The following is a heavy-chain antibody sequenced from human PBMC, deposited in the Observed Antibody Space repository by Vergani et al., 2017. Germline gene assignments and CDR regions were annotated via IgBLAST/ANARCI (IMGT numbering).Heavy chain of an antibody. V-gene: IGHV3-7*01. J-gene: IGHJ1*01. CDR3: ARISGGSAPYLHY. CDR2: IKRDGTET. CDR1: GFTFGAYY. Sequence: EVHLEESGGGLVQPGGSLRLSCAASGFTFGAYYMAWIRLAPGKGLDWVASIKRDGTETFYVDSVKGRFTISRDNAKTTLYLQMNSLRDEDRGVYYWARISGGSAPYLHYWGQGTLVTV. D-gene: IGHD2-15*01.